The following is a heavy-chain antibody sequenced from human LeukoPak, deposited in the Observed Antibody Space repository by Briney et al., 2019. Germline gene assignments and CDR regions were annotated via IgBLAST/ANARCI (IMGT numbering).Heavy chain of an antibody. D-gene: IGHD6-13*01. Sequence: SETLSLTCTVSGGSISSGGYYWSWIRQHPGKGLEWIGYIYYSGSTCYNPSLKSRVTISVDTSKNQFSLKLSSVTAADTAVYYCARTNVDSSSWYRTHFDYWGQGTLVTVSS. CDR2: IYYSGST. CDR1: GGSISSGGYY. J-gene: IGHJ4*02. V-gene: IGHV4-31*03. CDR3: ARTNVDSSSWYRTHFDY.